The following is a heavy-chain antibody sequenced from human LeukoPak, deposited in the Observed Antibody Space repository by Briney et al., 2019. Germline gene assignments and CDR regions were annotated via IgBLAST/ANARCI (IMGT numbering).Heavy chain of an antibody. V-gene: IGHV4-59*12. CDR3: ASAYDSSGYYNWFDP. D-gene: IGHD3-22*01. J-gene: IGHJ5*02. Sequence: SETLSLTCSVSGGSIISYYWSWIRQPPGKGLEWIGYIYYTGSTNSNPSLKSRVTISVDTSKNQFSLKLSSVTAADTAVYYCASAYDSSGYYNWFDPWGQGTLVTVSS. CDR1: GGSIISYY. CDR2: IYYTGST.